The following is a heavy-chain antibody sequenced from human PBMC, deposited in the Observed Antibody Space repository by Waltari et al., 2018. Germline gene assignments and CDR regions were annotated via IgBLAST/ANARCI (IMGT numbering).Heavy chain of an antibody. J-gene: IGHJ6*03. Sequence: EVQLVQSGAEVKKPGESLKISCKGSGYSFTSYWIGWVRQMPGKGLEWMGIMLPGGPDTRHSPSFQGQVPLSAAKSISTAYLQWSRLKASDTAMYYWARRGRGEGDYMDVWGKGTTVTISS. CDR1: GYSFTSYW. V-gene: IGHV5-51*01. CDR2: MLPGGPDT. D-gene: IGHD3-16*01. CDR3: ARRGRGEGDYMDV.